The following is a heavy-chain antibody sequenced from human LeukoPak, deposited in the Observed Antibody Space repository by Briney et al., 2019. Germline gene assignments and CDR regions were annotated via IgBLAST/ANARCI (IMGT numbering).Heavy chain of an antibody. CDR2: ISNSGGNT. Sequence: ETLSLTCTVSGGSISSSSYYWGWIRQPPGKGLEWVSAISNSGGNTYYADSVKGRFTISRDNSKDTLSLQMNSLRAEDTAVYYCVLKVRFDYWGQGTLVTVSS. J-gene: IGHJ4*02. V-gene: IGHV3-23*01. D-gene: IGHD2-15*01. CDR3: VLKVRFDY. CDR1: GGSISSSSYY.